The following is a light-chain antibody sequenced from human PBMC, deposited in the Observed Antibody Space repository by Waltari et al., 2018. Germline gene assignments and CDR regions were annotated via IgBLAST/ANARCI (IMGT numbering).Light chain of an antibody. CDR3: SSYTTSSTLG. Sequence: QSALTQPAPASVAPGQSLTLPSTGSRRHGRGYTPFSWYQQYPGKAPKLMIYDVSNRPSGVSNRFSGSKSGNTASLTISGLQAEDEADYYCSSYTTSSTLGFGGGTKLTVL. V-gene: IGLV2-14*03. CDR1: RRHGRGYTP. CDR2: DVS. J-gene: IGLJ2*01.